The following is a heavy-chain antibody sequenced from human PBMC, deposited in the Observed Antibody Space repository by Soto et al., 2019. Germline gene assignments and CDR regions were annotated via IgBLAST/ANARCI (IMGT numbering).Heavy chain of an antibody. CDR2: VNPGNDNT. CDR1: GYTFTSYA. Sequence: ASVKVSCKASGYTFTSYAMHWVRQAPGQRLEWMGWVNPGNDNTAYSQKFQGRVTITTDTSTSTAYMELRSLRSDDTAVYYCAREYYYGSGPWYSGQGTLVTVS. D-gene: IGHD3-10*01. J-gene: IGHJ4*02. CDR3: AREYYYGSGPWY. V-gene: IGHV1-3*01.